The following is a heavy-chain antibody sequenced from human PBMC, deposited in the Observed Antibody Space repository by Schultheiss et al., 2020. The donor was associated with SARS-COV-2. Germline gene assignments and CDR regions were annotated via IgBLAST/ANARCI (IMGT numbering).Heavy chain of an antibody. Sequence: GGSLRLSCAASGFTVSSNYMSWVRQAPGKGLEWVSVIYSCGSTYYADSVKGRFTISRDNSKNTLYLQMNSLRAEDTAVYYCARATVGAAAPRTYYYGMDVWGQGTTVTVSS. D-gene: IGHD2-2*01. CDR2: IYSCGST. CDR1: GFTVSSNY. CDR3: ARATVGAAAPRTYYYGMDV. J-gene: IGHJ6*02. V-gene: IGHV3-66*03.